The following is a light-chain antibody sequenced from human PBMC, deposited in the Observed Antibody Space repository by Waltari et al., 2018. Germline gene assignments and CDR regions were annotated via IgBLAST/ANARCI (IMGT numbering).Light chain of an antibody. Sequence: EIVLTQSPDFQSVTPKEKVTITCRASQSIGSNLHWYQQKPGQSPRLLVKFASQSFSGVPSRFSGSGSGTDFTLTISSLEAEDAATYYCHQTGNLPETFGQGTKVEI. J-gene: IGKJ1*01. V-gene: IGKV6-21*01. CDR2: FAS. CDR1: QSIGSN. CDR3: HQTGNLPET.